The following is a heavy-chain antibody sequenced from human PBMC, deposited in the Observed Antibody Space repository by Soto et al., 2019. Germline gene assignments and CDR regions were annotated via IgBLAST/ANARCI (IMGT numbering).Heavy chain of an antibody. Sequence: SVKVSCKASGGTFSSYAISWVRQAPGQGLEWMGGIIPIFGTANYAQKFQGRVTITADESTSTAYMELSSLRSEDTAVYYCARRTYYYDSSGYSRNYYYYGMDVWGQGTTVTVSS. V-gene: IGHV1-69*13. J-gene: IGHJ6*02. CDR2: IIPIFGTA. CDR1: GGTFSSYA. CDR3: ARRTYYYDSSGYSRNYYYYGMDV. D-gene: IGHD3-22*01.